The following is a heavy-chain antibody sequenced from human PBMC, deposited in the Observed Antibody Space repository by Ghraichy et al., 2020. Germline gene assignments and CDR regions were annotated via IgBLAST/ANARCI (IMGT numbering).Heavy chain of an antibody. Sequence: ASVKVSCKASGYTFTSYGISWVRQAPGQGLEWMGWISAYNGNTNYAQKLQGRVTMTTDTSTSTAYMELRSLRSDDTAVYYCARVTYSYGSTPFDYWGQGTLVTVSS. CDR1: GYTFTSYG. J-gene: IGHJ4*02. V-gene: IGHV1-18*01. CDR2: ISAYNGNT. D-gene: IGHD5-18*01. CDR3: ARVTYSYGSTPFDY.